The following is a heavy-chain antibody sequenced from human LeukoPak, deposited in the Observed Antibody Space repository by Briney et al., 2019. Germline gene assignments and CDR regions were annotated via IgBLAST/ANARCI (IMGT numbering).Heavy chain of an antibody. J-gene: IGHJ4*02. CDR3: ARDPYDGTFYFNS. Sequence: SVKVSRKISGGTFASYGTSCGWQAPGQGLEWMGRTIPIRGMTNYAQKFQGRVTITADTSTSTAYMELSSLTSEDTAVYFCARDPYDGTFYFNSWGQGTLVIVSS. CDR2: TIPIRGMT. CDR1: GGTFASYG. D-gene: IGHD3-16*01. V-gene: IGHV1-69*04.